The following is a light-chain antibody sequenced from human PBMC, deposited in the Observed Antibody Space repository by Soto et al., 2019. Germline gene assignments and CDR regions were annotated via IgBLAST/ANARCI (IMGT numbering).Light chain of an antibody. V-gene: IGLV2-14*01. CDR3: TSYTSSSTRV. Sequence: ALTQPASVSGSPGQSITISCTGTSSDVGGYNYVSWYQQHPGKAPKLMIYDVSNRPSGVSNRFSGSKSGNTASLTISGLPGEDEGDYYCTSYTSSSTRVFGGGPNLPVL. CDR2: DVS. J-gene: IGLJ2*01. CDR1: SSDVGGYNY.